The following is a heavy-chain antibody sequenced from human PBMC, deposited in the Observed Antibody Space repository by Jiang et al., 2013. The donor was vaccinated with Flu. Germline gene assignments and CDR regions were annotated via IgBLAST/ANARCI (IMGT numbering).Heavy chain of an antibody. CDR2: IYYSGST. J-gene: IGHJ4*02. CDR3: ARVRGQGMDYYDSSGYPVPLDFDY. Sequence: TVSGGSISSYYWSWIRQPPGKGLEWIGYIYYSGSTNYNPSLKSRVTISVDTSKNQFSLKLSSVTAADTAVYYCARVRGQGMDYYDSSGYPVPLDFDYWGQGTLVTVSS. CDR1: GGSISSYY. D-gene: IGHD3-22*01. V-gene: IGHV4-59*12.